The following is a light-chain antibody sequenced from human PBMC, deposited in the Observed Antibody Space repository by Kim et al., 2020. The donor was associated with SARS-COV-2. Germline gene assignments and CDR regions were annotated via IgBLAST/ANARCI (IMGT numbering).Light chain of an antibody. CDR2: YDS. CDR1: NIGGHS. J-gene: IGLJ1*01. CDR3: QVWDTDTDDYV. Sequence: APGQTARITCGGNNIGGHSVHWYQQKPGQAPVLVIYYDSDRPSGIPERFSGSKAATTAILTISRVEAGDEADYYCQVWDTDTDDYVFGTGTKVTVL. V-gene: IGLV3-21*01.